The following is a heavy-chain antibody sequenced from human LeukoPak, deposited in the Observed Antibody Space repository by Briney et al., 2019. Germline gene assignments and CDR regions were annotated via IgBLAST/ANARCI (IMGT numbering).Heavy chain of an antibody. D-gene: IGHD6-19*01. Sequence: PGGSLRLSCAASGFTFSSYEMNWVRQAPGKGLEWVSYISSSGSTIYYADSVKGRFTISRDNAKNSLYLQMNSLRAEDTAVYYCARDATAVAGTIGGFDYWGQGTLVTVSS. CDR3: ARDATAVAGTIGGFDY. J-gene: IGHJ4*02. V-gene: IGHV3-48*03. CDR2: ISSSGSTI. CDR1: GFTFSSYE.